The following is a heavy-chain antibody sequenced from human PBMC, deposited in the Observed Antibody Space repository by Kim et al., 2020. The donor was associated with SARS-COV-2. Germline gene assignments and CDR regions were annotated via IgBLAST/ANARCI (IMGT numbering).Heavy chain of an antibody. CDR3: ARRDCSGGSCYFV. D-gene: IGHD2-15*01. Sequence: YNPSIKSRVTLSVDTSKNQFSLKLSSVTAADTAVYYCARRDCSGGSCYFVWGQGTLVTVSS. J-gene: IGHJ4*02. V-gene: IGHV4-39*01.